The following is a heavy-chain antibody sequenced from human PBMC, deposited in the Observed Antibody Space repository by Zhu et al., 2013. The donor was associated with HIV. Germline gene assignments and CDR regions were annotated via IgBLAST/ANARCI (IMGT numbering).Heavy chain of an antibody. CDR1: GDTLRNYD. D-gene: IGHD2-2*01. V-gene: IGHV1-8*01. CDR2: MNPSSGNT. CDR3: ARAASKHCDKRRCYWGTQNL. J-gene: IGHJ3*01. Sequence: QVQLVQSGAAVEEPGATLRVSCRAFGDTLRNYDVHWVRQAPGQGLVWMGWMNPSSGNTGFQHKFQDRITMTWDTSTMTAHLEMTRLTSADTALYFCARAASKHCDKRRCYWGTQNLWGQGTQVIVS.